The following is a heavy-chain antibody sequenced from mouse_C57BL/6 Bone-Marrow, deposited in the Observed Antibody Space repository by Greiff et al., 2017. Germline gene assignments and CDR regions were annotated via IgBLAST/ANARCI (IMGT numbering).Heavy chain of an antibody. D-gene: IGHD1-1*01. J-gene: IGHJ1*03. V-gene: IGHV1-64*01. CDR3: ARYDYGSSYDWYFDV. CDR1: GYTFTSYW. CDR2: IHPNSGST. Sequence: QVQLQQPGAELVKPGASVKLSCKASGYTFTSYWMHWVKQRPGQGLEWIGMIHPNSGSTNYNEKFKSKATLTVDKSSSTAYMQLSSLTSEDSAVYYCARYDYGSSYDWYFDVWGTETTVTVSS.